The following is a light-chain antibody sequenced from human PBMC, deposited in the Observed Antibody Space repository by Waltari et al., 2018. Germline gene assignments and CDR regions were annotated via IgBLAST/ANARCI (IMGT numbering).Light chain of an antibody. Sequence: PGERATLSCRASQSVSSSYLAWYQQKPGQAPRLLIYGASSRATGIPDRFSGSGSGTDFTLTISRLEPEDFAVYYCQQYGSSSWTFGQGTKVEIK. CDR2: GAS. CDR1: QSVSSSY. J-gene: IGKJ1*01. V-gene: IGKV3-20*01. CDR3: QQYGSSSWT.